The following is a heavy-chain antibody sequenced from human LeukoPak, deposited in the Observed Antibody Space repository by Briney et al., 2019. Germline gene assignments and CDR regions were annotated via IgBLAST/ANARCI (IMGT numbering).Heavy chain of an antibody. CDR3: ARDLRGYSSFFSSSFDP. J-gene: IGHJ5*02. CDR2: IYYSGST. CDR1: GGSISSYY. D-gene: IGHD6-13*01. V-gene: IGHV4-39*07. Sequence: SETLSLTCTVSGGSISSYYWSWIRQPPGKGLEWIGSIYYSGSTYYNPSLKSRVTISVDTSKNQFSLKLSSVTAADTAVYYCARDLRGYSSFFSSSFDPWGQETLVTVSS.